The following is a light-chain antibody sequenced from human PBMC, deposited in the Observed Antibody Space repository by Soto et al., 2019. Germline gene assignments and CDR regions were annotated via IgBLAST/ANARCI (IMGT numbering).Light chain of an antibody. V-gene: IGLV2-14*03. CDR3: SSYTSTSTLV. J-gene: IGLJ2*01. Sequence: QSVLTQPASVSGSPGQSITISCTGTNSDVGGYNYVSWYQQHPDKAPKVMIYDVTNRPSGVSDRFSGSKSGNTASLTISGLQAEDEADYYCSSYTSTSTLVFGGGTKLTVL. CDR2: DVT. CDR1: NSDVGGYNY.